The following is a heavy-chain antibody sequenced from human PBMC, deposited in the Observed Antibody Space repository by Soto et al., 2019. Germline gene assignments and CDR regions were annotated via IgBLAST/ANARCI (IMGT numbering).Heavy chain of an antibody. Sequence: SETLSLTCAVYGGSFSGYYWSWIRQPPGKGLEWIGEINHSGSTNYNPSLKSRVTISVDTSKNQFSLKLSSVTTADTAVYYCARGYSSSWYRPPFDYWGQGTLVTVSS. CDR3: ARGYSSSWYRPPFDY. D-gene: IGHD6-13*01. V-gene: IGHV4-34*01. J-gene: IGHJ4*02. CDR1: GGSFSGYY. CDR2: INHSGST.